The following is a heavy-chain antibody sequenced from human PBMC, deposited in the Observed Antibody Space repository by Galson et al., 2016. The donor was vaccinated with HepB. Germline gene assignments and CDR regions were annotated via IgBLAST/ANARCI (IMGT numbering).Heavy chain of an antibody. D-gene: IGHD3-16*01. CDR2: IYHSGSV. CDR3: ARDITWGLLEYEAFDI. CDR1: GGSVSSSHW. Sequence: SETLSLTCAVSGGSVSSSHWWSWIRQPPGKGLEWIGEIYHSGSVNYNPSLKNRVTISVDKSKNIFSLRLTSVTAADTATYYCARDITWGLLEYEAFDIWGQETKVTVTS. V-gene: IGHV4-4*02. J-gene: IGHJ3*02.